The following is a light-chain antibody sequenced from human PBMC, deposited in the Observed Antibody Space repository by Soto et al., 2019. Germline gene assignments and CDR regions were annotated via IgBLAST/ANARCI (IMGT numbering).Light chain of an antibody. CDR2: DAS. Sequence: DIHMTQSPPTLSAXLXDXXTXXFRASQSISSWLAWYQQKPGKAPKLLIYDASSLESGVPSRFSGSGSGTEFTLTISSLQPDDFATYYCQQYNSYWTFGQGTKVDIK. CDR1: QSISSW. CDR3: QQYNSYWT. J-gene: IGKJ1*01. V-gene: IGKV1-5*01.